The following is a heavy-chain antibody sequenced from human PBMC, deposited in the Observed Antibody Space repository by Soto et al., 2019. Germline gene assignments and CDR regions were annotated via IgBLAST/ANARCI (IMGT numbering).Heavy chain of an antibody. CDR3: ARPQVRSTNCCYGLDV. D-gene: IGHD2-21*01. V-gene: IGHV3-11*01. J-gene: IGHJ6*02. CDR2: IRHNGNTI. CDR1: AITLSDYY. Sequence: GVSMRRSCLAAAITLSDYYMSWIRPPPGTGLEWVSYIRHNGNTIDYADSVKGRFTISRDNAKKSLFLQMNSLTAEDTAVYYCARPQVRSTNCCYGLDVWGQGTTVTVSS.